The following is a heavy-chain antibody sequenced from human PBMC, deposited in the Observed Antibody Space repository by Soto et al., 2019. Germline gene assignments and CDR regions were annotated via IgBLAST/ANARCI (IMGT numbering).Heavy chain of an antibody. CDR1: GFIFSSYA. CDR2: ISDSGGRT. J-gene: IGHJ4*02. D-gene: IGHD3-3*01. Sequence: GGSLRLSCAASGFIFSSYAMSWVRQAPGKGLEWVSAISDSGGRTYSADSVKGRFTISRDNSKNTLYLQMNTLRAEDTAVYYCAKDMWSRPVVDYWGQGTLVTVSS. CDR3: AKDMWSRPVVDY. V-gene: IGHV3-23*01.